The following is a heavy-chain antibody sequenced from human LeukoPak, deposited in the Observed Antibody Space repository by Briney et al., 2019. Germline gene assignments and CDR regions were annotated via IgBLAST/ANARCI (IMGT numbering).Heavy chain of an antibody. CDR3: ASYWEMATIFGGSKPHSDY. J-gene: IGHJ4*02. V-gene: IGHV4-34*01. CDR1: GGSFSGYY. Sequence: SETLSLTCAVYGGSFSGYYWSWIRQPPGKGLEWIGEINHSGSTNYNPSLKSRVTTSVDTSKNQFSLKLSSVTAADTAVYYCASYWEMATIFGGSKPHSDYWGQGTLVTVSS. CDR2: INHSGST. D-gene: IGHD5-24*01.